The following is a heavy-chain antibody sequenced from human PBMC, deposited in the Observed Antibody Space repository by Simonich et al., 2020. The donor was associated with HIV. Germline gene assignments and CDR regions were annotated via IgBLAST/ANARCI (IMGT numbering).Heavy chain of an antibody. CDR3: ARHRRTTRWFDP. J-gene: IGHJ5*02. CDR1: GGSFSGNE. Sequence: QVQLQQWGAGLLKPSETLSLTCAIYGGSFSGNEWSWIRQPPGKGLEWIGEINHSGSTNYNPALKSRVNISVDTSKNQFSLKLTSVTAADTAVYYCARHRRTTRWFDPWGQGTLVTVSS. CDR2: INHSGST. V-gene: IGHV4-34*01.